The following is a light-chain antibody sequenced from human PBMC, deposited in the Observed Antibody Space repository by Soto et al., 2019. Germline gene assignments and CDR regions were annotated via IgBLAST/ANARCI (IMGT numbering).Light chain of an antibody. V-gene: IGKV3-20*01. J-gene: IGKJ2*01. CDR1: QSVSSNY. Sequence: EVVLTQSSDTLSLSPGERATLSCRPSQSVSSNYLAWYQQRPGQAPRLLISGASSRASGIPDRFIGSGSGTDFTLTITRLEPEDFAVYYCQQYGGSPLYTFGQGTKVDIK. CDR3: QQYGGSPLYT. CDR2: GAS.